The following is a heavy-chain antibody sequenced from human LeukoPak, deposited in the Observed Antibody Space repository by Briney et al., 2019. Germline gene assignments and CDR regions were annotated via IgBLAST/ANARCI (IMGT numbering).Heavy chain of an antibody. CDR2: IYYSGST. Sequence: SETLSLTCTVSGGSISSSSYYWGWIRQPPGKGLEWIGSIYYSGSTYYNPSLKSRVTISVDTSKNQFSLKLSSVTAADTAVYYCARGTVLLTRDWGQGTLVTVSS. CDR1: GGSISSSSYY. J-gene: IGHJ4*02. CDR3: ARGTVLLTRD. D-gene: IGHD4-11*01. V-gene: IGHV4-39*07.